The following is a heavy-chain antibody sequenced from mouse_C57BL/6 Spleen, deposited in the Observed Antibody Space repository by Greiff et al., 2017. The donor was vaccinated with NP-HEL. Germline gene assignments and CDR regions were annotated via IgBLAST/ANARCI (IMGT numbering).Heavy chain of an antibody. CDR1: GFNIKDDY. V-gene: IGHV14-4*01. J-gene: IGHJ3*01. Sequence: VHVKQSGAELVRPGASVKLSCTASGFNIKDDYMHWVKQRPEQGLEWIGWIDPENGDTEYASKFQGKATITADTSSTTAYLQLSSLTSEDTAVYYCTTGSSGPWFAYWGQGTLVTVSA. D-gene: IGHD3-2*02. CDR2: IDPENGDT. CDR3: TTGSSGPWFAY.